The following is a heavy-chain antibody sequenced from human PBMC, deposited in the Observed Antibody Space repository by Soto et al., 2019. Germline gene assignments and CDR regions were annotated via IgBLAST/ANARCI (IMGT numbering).Heavy chain of an antibody. CDR1: GGSISSGGYY. Sequence: SETLSLTCTDSGGSISSGGYYWSWIRQHPGKGLEWIGYIYYSGSTYYNPSLKSRVTISVDTSKNQFSLKLSSVTAADTAVYYGARVSTAENWFDPWGQGTLVTVSS. V-gene: IGHV4-31*03. J-gene: IGHJ5*02. D-gene: IGHD4-17*01. CDR2: IYYSGST. CDR3: ARVSTAENWFDP.